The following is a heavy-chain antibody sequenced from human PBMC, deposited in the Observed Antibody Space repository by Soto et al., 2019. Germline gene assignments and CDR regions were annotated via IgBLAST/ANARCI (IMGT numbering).Heavy chain of an antibody. Sequence: EVQLLESGGGLVQPGGSLRLSCAASGFTLSSYAMSWVRQAPGKGLEWVSAITASGNTDYVDSVKGRFTISRDSSKNTLYLQMNGLRAEVTAIYYCAKEEWELTRPRFDYWGQGTLVTVSS. CDR1: GFTLSSYA. V-gene: IGHV3-23*01. CDR2: ITASGNT. CDR3: AKEEWELTRPRFDY. J-gene: IGHJ4*02. D-gene: IGHD1-26*01.